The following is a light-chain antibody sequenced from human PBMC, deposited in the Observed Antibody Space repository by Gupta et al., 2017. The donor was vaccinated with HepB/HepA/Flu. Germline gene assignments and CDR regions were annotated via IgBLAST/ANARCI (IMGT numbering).Light chain of an antibody. J-gene: IGKJ3*01. CDR2: ATS. CDR1: QSISSSY. CDR3: QQYGSSPRFT. V-gene: IGKV3-20*01. Sequence: IVLTQSPGTLSLSPGERATLSCRASQSISSSYLAWYQQKPGQAPRLLIYATSSRATGIPDRFSGGGSGTDFTLTISRLEPEDFAVYYCQQYGSSPRFTFDPGTKVDVK.